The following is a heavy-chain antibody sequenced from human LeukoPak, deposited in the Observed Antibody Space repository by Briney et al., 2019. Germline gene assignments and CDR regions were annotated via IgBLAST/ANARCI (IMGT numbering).Heavy chain of an antibody. CDR2: INTDGTIT. J-gene: IGHJ4*02. CDR3: SRSTFGQYDY. Sequence: GGSLRLSCAVSGFTFSTYWMHRVRQAPGKGLVWVSRINTDGTITNYADSVKGRFTISRDNAKNMLHLQMNSLRADDTAVYYCSRSTFGQYDYWGQGTLVTVSS. CDR1: GFTFSTYW. V-gene: IGHV3-74*01. D-gene: IGHD3-16*01.